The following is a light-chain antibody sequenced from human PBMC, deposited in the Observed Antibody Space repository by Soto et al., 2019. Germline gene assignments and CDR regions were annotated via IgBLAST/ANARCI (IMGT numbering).Light chain of an antibody. V-gene: IGLV1-40*01. CDR3: QSHDSSLNSWV. CDR1: SSNIGAGYD. CDR2: GNT. J-gene: IGLJ3*02. Sequence: QSVLTQPPSMSGAQGQRVTISCTGSSSNIGAGYDVHWYQLLPGTAPKLLIYGNTNRPSGVPDRFSGSKSGTSASLAITGLRAEDEADYYCQSHDSSLNSWVFGGGTKLTVL.